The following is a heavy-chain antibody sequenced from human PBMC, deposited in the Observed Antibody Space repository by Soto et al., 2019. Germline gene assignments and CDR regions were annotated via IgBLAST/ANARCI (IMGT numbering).Heavy chain of an antibody. V-gene: IGHV3-7*03. J-gene: IGHJ4*02. CDR2: IKQDGSEK. D-gene: IGHD6-19*01. Sequence: LRLSCAASGFTFSSYWMSWVRQAPGKGLEWVANIKQDGSEKYYVDSVKGRFTISRDNAKNSLYLQMNSLRAEDTAVYYCASSGSSGWYSPSGDYWGQGTLVTVSS. CDR3: ASSGSSGWYSPSGDY. CDR1: GFTFSSYW.